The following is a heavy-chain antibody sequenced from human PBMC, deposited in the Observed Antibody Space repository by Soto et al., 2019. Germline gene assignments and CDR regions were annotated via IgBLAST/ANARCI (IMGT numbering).Heavy chain of an antibody. J-gene: IGHJ6*03. D-gene: IGHD4-4*01. V-gene: IGHV3-7*01. CDR3: ARDQSSNYLEYYYYMDV. Sequence: GGSLRLSCAASGFTFSSYWMSWVRQAPGKGLEWVANIKQDGSEKYYVDSVKGRFTISRDNAKNSLYLQMNSLRAEDTAVYYCARDQSSNYLEYYYYMDVWGKGTTVTVSS. CDR1: GFTFSSYW. CDR2: IKQDGSEK.